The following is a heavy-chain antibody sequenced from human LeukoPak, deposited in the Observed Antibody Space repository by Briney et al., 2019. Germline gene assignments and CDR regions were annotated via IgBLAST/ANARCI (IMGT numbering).Heavy chain of an antibody. Sequence: GGSLRLSCAASGFTFSGYAMSWVRLAPGKGLEWVSGLSGSGGNTYYADSVKGWFTISRDNSKNTLYLQMNSLRAEDTAIYYCAKDLRGYYDLEAFFDYWGQGTLVTVSS. CDR2: LSGSGGNT. J-gene: IGHJ4*02. CDR3: AKDLRGYYDLEAFFDY. D-gene: IGHD3-3*01. CDR1: GFTFSGYA. V-gene: IGHV3-23*01.